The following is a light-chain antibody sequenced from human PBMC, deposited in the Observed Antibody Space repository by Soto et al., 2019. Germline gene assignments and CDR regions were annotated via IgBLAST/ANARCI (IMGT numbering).Light chain of an antibody. CDR1: QSVSSN. V-gene: IGKV3-15*01. CDR2: GAS. Sequence: EIVMTQSPATLSVSPGERATLSCRASQSVSSNLAWYQQKPGQAPGLLIYGASTRATGIPARFSGSGSGTEFTLTISSLQSEDFAVYYCQQYNNWPITFGGGTKVDIK. CDR3: QQYNNWPIT. J-gene: IGKJ4*01.